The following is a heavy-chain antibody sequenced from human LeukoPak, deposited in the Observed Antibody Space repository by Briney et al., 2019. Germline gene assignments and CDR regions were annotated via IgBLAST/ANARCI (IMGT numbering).Heavy chain of an antibody. CDR2: ISAYNGNT. CDR1: GYTFTSYG. Sequence: ASVKVSCKASGYTFTSYGISWVRQAPGQGLEWMGWISAYNGNTNYAQKLQGRVTMTTDTSTSTAYMGLRSLRSDDTAVYYCARSSLDIVVVPAAPDYWGQGTLVTVSS. D-gene: IGHD2-2*01. J-gene: IGHJ4*02. CDR3: ARSSLDIVVVPAAPDY. V-gene: IGHV1-18*01.